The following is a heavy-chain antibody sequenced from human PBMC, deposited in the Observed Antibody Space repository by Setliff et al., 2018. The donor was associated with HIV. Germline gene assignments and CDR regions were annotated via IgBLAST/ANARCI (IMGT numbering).Heavy chain of an antibody. D-gene: IGHD6-19*01. CDR1: GYTFLTYG. Sequence: ASVKVSCKTSGYTFLTYGISWVRQAPGHGLEWMGWISPYNGHTNYAQNFQGRVTMTTDTSTSRAYMELRSLRSDDTAAYFCARLGSGWSDSYYYAMDVWGQGTTVTVSS. J-gene: IGHJ6*02. V-gene: IGHV1-18*01. CDR3: ARLGSGWSDSYYYAMDV. CDR2: ISPYNGHT.